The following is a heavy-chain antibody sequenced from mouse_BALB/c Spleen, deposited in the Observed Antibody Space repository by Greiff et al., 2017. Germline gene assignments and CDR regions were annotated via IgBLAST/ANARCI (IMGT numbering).Heavy chain of an antibody. CDR1: GFTFSSYG. CDR3: ARGDYYVFNY. V-gene: IGHV5-6-5*01. D-gene: IGHD2-1*01. J-gene: IGHJ2*01. Sequence: EVKLVESGGDLVKPGGSLKLSCAASGFTFSSYGMSWVRQTPDKRLEWVASISSGGSTYYPDSVKGRFTISRDNARNILYLQMSSLRSEDTAMYYCARGDYYVFNYWGQGTTLTVSS. CDR2: ISSGGST.